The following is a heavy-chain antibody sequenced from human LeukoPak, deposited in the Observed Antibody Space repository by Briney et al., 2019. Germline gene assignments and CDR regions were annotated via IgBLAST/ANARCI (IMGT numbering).Heavy chain of an antibody. V-gene: IGHV1-18*04. Sequence: GSVKDSCKASGYTLTSYGISWVRPAPRQGREGVGRISAYNGNTNYAQTLQGRVTRTTDTSTSTAYMELRSLRSDDTAVYYCARGGRYFDWLCPFVYWGQGTLVTVSS. CDR3: ARGGRYFDWLCPFVY. CDR2: ISAYNGNT. D-gene: IGHD3-9*01. J-gene: IGHJ4*02. CDR1: GYTLTSYG.